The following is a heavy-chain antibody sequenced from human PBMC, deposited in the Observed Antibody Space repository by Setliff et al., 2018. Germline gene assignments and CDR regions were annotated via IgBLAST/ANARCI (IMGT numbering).Heavy chain of an antibody. CDR2: IYPGDSDT. CDR3: ARQAGNSNIDY. V-gene: IGHV5-51*01. Sequence: GESLKISCKVSGDSLSSYWIAWVRQMPGKGLEWMGIIYPGDSDTKYSPSFQGQVTISADKSISTAYLQLSSLKSSDTAMYYCARQAGNSNIDYWGRGTLVTVSS. CDR1: GDSLSSYW. D-gene: IGHD6-19*01. J-gene: IGHJ4*02.